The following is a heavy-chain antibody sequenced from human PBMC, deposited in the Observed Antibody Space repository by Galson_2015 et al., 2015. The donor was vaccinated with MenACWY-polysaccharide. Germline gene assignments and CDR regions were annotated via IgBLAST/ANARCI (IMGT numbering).Heavy chain of an antibody. V-gene: IGHV1-69*13. D-gene: IGHD2-2*02. CDR1: GGTFSSYA. J-gene: IGHJ6*02. Sequence: SVKVSCKASGGTFSSYAISWVRQAPGQGLEWMGGIIPIFGTANYAQKFQGRVTITADESTSTAYMELSSLRSEDTAVYYCAREVVPAAIGGYYYGMDVWGQGTLVTVSS. CDR3: AREVVPAAIGGYYYGMDV. CDR2: IIPIFGTA.